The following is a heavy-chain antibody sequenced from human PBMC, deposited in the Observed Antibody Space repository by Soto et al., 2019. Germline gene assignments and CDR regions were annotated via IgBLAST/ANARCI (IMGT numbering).Heavy chain of an antibody. Sequence: QVQLVQSGAEVKKPGSSVKVSCKASGDTFSSYAISWVRQAPGQGLEWMGKIIPTFGRTNYAQKFQGRLTISAADSTSTAYMELSSLVSEDTAVYYCARDPLSSFAMDVWGQGTTVTVSS. D-gene: IGHD3-10*02. CDR3: ARDPLSSFAMDV. V-gene: IGHV1-69*18. J-gene: IGHJ6*02. CDR2: IIPTFGRT. CDR1: GDTFSSYA.